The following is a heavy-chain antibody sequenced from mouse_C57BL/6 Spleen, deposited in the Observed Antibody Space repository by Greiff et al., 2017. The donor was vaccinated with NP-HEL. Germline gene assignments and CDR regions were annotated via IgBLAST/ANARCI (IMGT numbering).Heavy chain of an antibody. CDR2: ILPGSGST. CDR3: ATTTVVARDYYAMDY. J-gene: IGHJ4*01. D-gene: IGHD1-1*01. V-gene: IGHV1-9*01. Sequence: QVQLKQPGAELVKPGASVTMSCKASGYTFTSYWIEWVKQRPGHGLEWIGEILPGSGSTNYNEKFKGKATFTADTSSNTAYMQLSSLTTEDSAIYYCATTTVVARDYYAMDYWGQGTSVTVSS. CDR1: GYTFTSYW.